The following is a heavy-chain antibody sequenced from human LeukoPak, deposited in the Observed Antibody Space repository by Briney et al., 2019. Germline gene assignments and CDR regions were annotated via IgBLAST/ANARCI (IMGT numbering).Heavy chain of an antibody. V-gene: IGHV3-23*01. D-gene: IGHD3-3*01. CDR1: GFTFSSYS. CDR2: ISGSGGST. J-gene: IGHJ3*02. CDR3: AKHRVRFLEWPNPLDAFDI. Sequence: PGGSLRLSCAASGFTFSSYSMNWVRQAPGKGLEWVSAISGSGGSTYYADSVKGRFTISRDNSKNTLYLQMNSLRAEDTAVYYCAKHRVRFLEWPNPLDAFDIWGQGTMVTVSS.